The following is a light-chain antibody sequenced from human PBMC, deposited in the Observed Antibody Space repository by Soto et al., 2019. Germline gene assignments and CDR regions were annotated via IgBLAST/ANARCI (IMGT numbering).Light chain of an antibody. V-gene: IGLV2-23*01. CDR1: SGDIGSYNL. J-gene: IGLJ1*01. Sequence: QSVLTQPASVSGSPGQSITISCTGTSGDIGSYNLVSWYQQYPGKAPKLMIYEGSKRPSGISNRFSGSKSGYTASLTISGLQTEDEADYYCCSYARSCTFVFGTGTKVTVL. CDR3: CSYARSCTFV. CDR2: EGS.